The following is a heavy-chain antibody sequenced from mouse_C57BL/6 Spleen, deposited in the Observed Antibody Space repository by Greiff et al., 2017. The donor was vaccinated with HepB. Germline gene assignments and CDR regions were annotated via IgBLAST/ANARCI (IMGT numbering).Heavy chain of an antibody. Sequence: EVKLQESGAELVRPGASVKLSCTASGFTIKDDYMHWVKQRPEQGLEWIGWIDPENGDTEYASKFQGKATITADTSSNTAYLQLSSLTSEDTAVYYCTGGGFPWAMDYWGQGTSVTVSS. V-gene: IGHV14-4*01. CDR2: IDPENGDT. J-gene: IGHJ4*01. CDR3: TGGGFPWAMDY. CDR1: GFTIKDDY.